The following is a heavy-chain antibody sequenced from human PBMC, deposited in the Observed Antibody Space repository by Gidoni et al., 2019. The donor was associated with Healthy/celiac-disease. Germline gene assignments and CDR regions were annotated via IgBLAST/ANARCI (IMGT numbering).Heavy chain of an antibody. J-gene: IGHJ4*02. CDR1: GCSISSYY. D-gene: IGHD5-12*01. CDR3: ARGGNSLFPFDY. Sequence: QVQLQESGPGLVKPSETLSLTCPVSGCSISSYYWSWIRQPPGKGLEWIGYIYYSGSTKYNPSLKSRVSISVDTSKNQFSLKLSSVTAADTAVYYCARGGNSLFPFDYWGQGTLVTVSS. V-gene: IGHV4-59*01. CDR2: IYYSGST.